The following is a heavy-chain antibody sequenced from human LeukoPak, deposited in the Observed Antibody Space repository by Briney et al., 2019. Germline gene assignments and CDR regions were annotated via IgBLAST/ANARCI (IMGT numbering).Heavy chain of an antibody. CDR1: GGTFSSYA. CDR2: IIPIFGTA. J-gene: IGHJ4*02. D-gene: IGHD2-21*01. V-gene: IGHV1-69*01. Sequence: SVKVSCKASGGTFSSYAISWVRQAPGQGLEWMGGIIPIFGTANYAQKFQGRVTITADESTSTAYMELSSLKSEDTAVYYCARGCGGGDCYDYWGQGTLVTVSS. CDR3: ARGCGGGDCYDY.